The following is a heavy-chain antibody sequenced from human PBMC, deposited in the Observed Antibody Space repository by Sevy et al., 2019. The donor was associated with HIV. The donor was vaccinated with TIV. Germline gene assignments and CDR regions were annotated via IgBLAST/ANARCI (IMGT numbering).Heavy chain of an antibody. CDR3: ARDLFGSGHDILTGKHGLVV. CDR1: GFTFSTYW. CDR2: ISPDESEK. V-gene: IGHV3-7*01. J-gene: IGHJ6*02. D-gene: IGHD3-9*01. Sequence: GGSLRLSCGASGFTFSTYWMTWVRQGPGRGLEWVANISPDESEKYTVNSVKGRFTVSRDNAKNSLYLQMHSLRAEDTAVYYCARDLFGSGHDILTGKHGLVVWGQGTTVTVSS.